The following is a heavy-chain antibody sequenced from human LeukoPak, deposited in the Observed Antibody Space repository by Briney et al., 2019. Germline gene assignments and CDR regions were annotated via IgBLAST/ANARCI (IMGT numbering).Heavy chain of an antibody. D-gene: IGHD3-10*01. CDR2: ISGSGGST. CDR3: ASYSGSYYRSWFDP. Sequence: GGSLRLSCAASGFTFSSYAMSWVRQAPGKGLEWVSAISGSGGSTYYADSVKGRFTISRDNSKNTLYLQMNSLRAEDTAVYYCASYSGSYYRSWFDPWGQGTLVTVSS. V-gene: IGHV3-23*01. J-gene: IGHJ5*02. CDR1: GFTFSSYA.